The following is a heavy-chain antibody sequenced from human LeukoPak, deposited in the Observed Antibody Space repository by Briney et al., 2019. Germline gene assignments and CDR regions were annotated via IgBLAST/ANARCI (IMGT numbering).Heavy chain of an antibody. V-gene: IGHV4-61*02. CDR2: IYTSGST. CDR3: ARVWVYYDFWSGPQYMDV. CDR1: GGSISSSSYY. D-gene: IGHD3-3*01. Sequence: SQTLSLTCTVSGGSISSSSYYWSWIRQPAGKGLEWIGRIYTSGSTNYNPSLKSRVTISVDTSKNQFSLKLSSVTAADTAVYYCARVWVYYDFWSGPQYMDVWGKGTTVTVSS. J-gene: IGHJ6*03.